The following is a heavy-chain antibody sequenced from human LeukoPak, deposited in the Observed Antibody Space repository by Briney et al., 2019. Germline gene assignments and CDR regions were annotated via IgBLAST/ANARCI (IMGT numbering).Heavy chain of an antibody. CDR1: GFTFSSYS. Sequence: PGGSLRLSCAASGFTFSSYSMNWVRQAPGKGLEWVSSISSSSSYIYYADSVKGRFTISRDNAKNSLYLQMNSLRAEDTAVYYCARYRIYYDSSGPGGHFDHWGQGTLVTVSS. V-gene: IGHV3-21*01. CDR3: ARYRIYYDSSGPGGHFDH. CDR2: ISSSSSYI. J-gene: IGHJ4*02. D-gene: IGHD3-22*01.